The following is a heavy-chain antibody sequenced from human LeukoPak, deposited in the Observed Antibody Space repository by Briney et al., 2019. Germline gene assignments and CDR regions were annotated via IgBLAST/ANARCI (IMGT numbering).Heavy chain of an antibody. D-gene: IGHD4-23*01. J-gene: IGHJ4*02. CDR2: IYYSGST. CDR3: ARDQGHGGNSWDY. V-gene: IGHV4-59*12. Sequence: SETLSLTCTVSDGSISNYYWSWNRQPPGKGLEWIGYIYYSGSTNYNPSLKSRVTISVDTSKNQFSLKLSSVTAADTAVYYCARDQGHGGNSWDYWGQGTLVTVSS. CDR1: DGSISNYY.